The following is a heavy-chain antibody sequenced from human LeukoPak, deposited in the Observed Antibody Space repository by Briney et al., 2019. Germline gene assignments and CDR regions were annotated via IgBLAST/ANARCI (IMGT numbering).Heavy chain of an antibody. CDR1: GGTFSSYA. CDR2: IIPILGIA. CDR3: ARQWLVRGFDY. Sequence: SVKVSCKASGGTFSSYAISWVRQAPGQGLEWMGRIIPILGIANYAQKFRGRVTITADKSTSTAYMELSSLRSEDTAVYYCARQWLVRGFDYWGQGTLVTVSS. J-gene: IGHJ4*02. V-gene: IGHV1-69*04. D-gene: IGHD6-19*01.